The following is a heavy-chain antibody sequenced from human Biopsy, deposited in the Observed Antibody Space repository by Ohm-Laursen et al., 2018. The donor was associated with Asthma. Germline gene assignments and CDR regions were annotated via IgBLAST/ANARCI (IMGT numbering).Heavy chain of an antibody. Sequence: TLSLTWTVSGDSIDSGDYSWTWIRQSPGVGLEWIGYIYRNGDTYYNPTLKNRVTISIDRSKNQFSLRLRSVTAADTAVYYCARGRNCGGDCYSLDSWGQGTLVTVSS. J-gene: IGHJ4*02. D-gene: IGHD2-21*02. CDR1: GDSIDSGDYS. CDR3: ARGRNCGGDCYSLDS. V-gene: IGHV4-30-2*06. CDR2: IYRNGDT.